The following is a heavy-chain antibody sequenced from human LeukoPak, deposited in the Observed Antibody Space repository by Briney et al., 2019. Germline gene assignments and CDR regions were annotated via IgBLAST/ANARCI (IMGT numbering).Heavy chain of an antibody. V-gene: IGHV1-8*01. CDR3: ATRRVVAATRWNWFDP. D-gene: IGHD2-15*01. Sequence: ASVKVSCKASGYTFTSYDINWVRQATGQGLEWMGWMNPNSGNTGYAQKFQGRVTMTRNTSISTAYMELSSLRSEDTAVYYCATRRVVAATRWNWFDPWGQGTLVTVSS. J-gene: IGHJ5*02. CDR2: MNPNSGNT. CDR1: GYTFTSYD.